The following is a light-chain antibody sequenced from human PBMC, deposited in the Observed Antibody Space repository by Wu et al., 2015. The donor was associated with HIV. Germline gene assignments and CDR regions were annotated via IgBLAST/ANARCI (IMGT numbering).Light chain of an antibody. J-gene: IGKJ2*01. V-gene: IGKV1-27*01. CDR1: QGISNF. Sequence: DIQMTQSPSSLSASVGDRVTITCRASQGISNFLAWYQQKPGKPPKVLIYAASTLQSGVPSRFSGSGSGTDFTLTISRLEPEDSAVYYCQQYESSPYTFGQGTKLEIK. CDR3: QQYESSPYT. CDR2: AAS.